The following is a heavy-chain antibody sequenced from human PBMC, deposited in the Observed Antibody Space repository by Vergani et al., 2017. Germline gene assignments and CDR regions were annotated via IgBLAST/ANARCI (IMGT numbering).Heavy chain of an antibody. CDR2: IYYSGST. CDR1: GGSISSYY. Sequence: QVQLQESGPGLVKPSETLTLTCTVSGGSISSYYWSWIRQPPGKGLEWIGYIYYSGSTNYNPSLKSRVTISVDTSKNQFSLKLSSVTAADTAVYYCARQGHHVFGYFDYWRQGTLVTVSS. CDR3: ARQGHHVFGYFDY. J-gene: IGHJ4*02. V-gene: IGHV4-59*01. D-gene: IGHD3-10*02.